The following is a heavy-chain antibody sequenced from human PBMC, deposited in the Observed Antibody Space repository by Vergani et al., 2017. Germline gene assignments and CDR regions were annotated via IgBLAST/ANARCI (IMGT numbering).Heavy chain of an antibody. D-gene: IGHD3-10*01. CDR2: IYHSGST. J-gene: IGHJ6*03. CDR1: GYSISSGYY. V-gene: IGHV4-38-2*02. Sequence: QVQLQESGPGLVKPSETLSLTCTVSGYSISSGYYWGWIRQPPGKGLEWIGSIYHSGSTYYNPSLKSRVTISVDTSKNQFSPKLSSVTAADTAVYYCWSRFGVLYYYMDVWGKGTTVTVSS. CDR3: WSRFGVLYYYMDV.